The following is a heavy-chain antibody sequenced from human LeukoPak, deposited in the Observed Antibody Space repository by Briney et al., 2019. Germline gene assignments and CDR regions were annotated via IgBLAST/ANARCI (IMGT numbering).Heavy chain of an antibody. Sequence: PSETLSLTSTVSVGSISNHYWSWIRPPAGRGREWMGRIYSSGTTDYNPSPHSRLTMSSDTSKNQFSRSVTSAISAPTAVYYCAGSSKAYLEAPYFYCWGQGIMVTVSS. J-gene: IGHJ4*02. CDR1: VGSISNHY. V-gene: IGHV4-4*07. CDR2: IYSSGTT. CDR3: AGSSKAYLEAPYFYC. D-gene: IGHD5-12*01.